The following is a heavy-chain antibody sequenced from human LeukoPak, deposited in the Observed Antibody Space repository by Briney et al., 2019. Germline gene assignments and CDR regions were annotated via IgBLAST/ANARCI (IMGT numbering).Heavy chain of an antibody. D-gene: IGHD2-2*01. CDR2: INHSGST. Sequence: SETLSLTCAVYGGSFSGYYWSWIRQPPGKGLEWIGEINHSGSTNYNPSLKSRVTISVDTSKNQFSLKLSSVTAADTAVYYCAREIVVVPAAMFWFDPWDQGTLVTVSS. CDR1: GGSFSGYY. V-gene: IGHV4-34*01. J-gene: IGHJ5*02. CDR3: AREIVVVPAAMFWFDP.